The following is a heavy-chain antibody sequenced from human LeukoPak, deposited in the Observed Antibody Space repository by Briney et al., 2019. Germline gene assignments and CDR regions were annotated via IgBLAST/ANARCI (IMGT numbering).Heavy chain of an antibody. CDR1: GYTLTELS. CDR2: FDPEDGET. CDR3: ATVGISGSYFYFDY. V-gene: IGHV1-24*01. Sequence: ASVKVSCKVSGYTLTELSMHWVRQAPGEGLEWMGGFDPEDGETIYAQKFQGRVTMTEDTSTDTAYMELSSLRSEDTAVYYCATVGISGSYFYFDYWGQGTLVTVSS. D-gene: IGHD1-26*01. J-gene: IGHJ4*02.